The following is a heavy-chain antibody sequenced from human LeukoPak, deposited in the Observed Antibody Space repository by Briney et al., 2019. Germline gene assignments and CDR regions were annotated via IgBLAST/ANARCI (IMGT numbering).Heavy chain of an antibody. CDR3: ARDFYLRYCSGGSCYLPGDAFDI. Sequence: GGSLRLSCAASGFTFSSYSMNWVRQAPGKGLEWVPSISSSSSYIYYADSVKGRFTISRDNAKNSLYLQMNSLRAEDTAVYYCARDFYLRYCSGGSCYLPGDAFDIWGQGTMVTVSS. D-gene: IGHD2-15*01. CDR2: ISSSSSYI. V-gene: IGHV3-21*01. J-gene: IGHJ3*02. CDR1: GFTFSSYS.